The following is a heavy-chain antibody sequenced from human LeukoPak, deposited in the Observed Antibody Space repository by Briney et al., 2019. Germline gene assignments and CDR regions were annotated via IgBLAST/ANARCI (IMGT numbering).Heavy chain of an antibody. D-gene: IGHD2-15*01. CDR1: GYTFSTYG. V-gene: IGHV1-18*01. CDR2: IGAYNGNT. Sequence: ASVKVSCKASGYTFSTYGISWVRQAPGQGLEWMGWIGAYNGNTNYAQKLQGRVTMTTDTSTSTAYMELSSLRSEDTAVYYCARGDCSGGSCYDFDYWGQGTLVTVSS. J-gene: IGHJ4*02. CDR3: ARGDCSGGSCYDFDY.